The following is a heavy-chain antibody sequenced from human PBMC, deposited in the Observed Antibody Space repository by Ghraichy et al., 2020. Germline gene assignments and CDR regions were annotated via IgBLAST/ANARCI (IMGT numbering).Heavy chain of an antibody. V-gene: IGHV1-69*13. J-gene: IGHJ5*02. Sequence: SVKVSCKASGGTFSSYAISWVRQAPGQGLEWMGGIIPIFGTANYAQKFQGRVTITADESTSTAYMELSSLRSEDTAVYYCARDAPPIYDILTGYAGGWFDPGGQGTLVTVS. D-gene: IGHD3-9*01. CDR1: GGTFSSYA. CDR3: ARDAPPIYDILTGYAGGWFDP. CDR2: IIPIFGTA.